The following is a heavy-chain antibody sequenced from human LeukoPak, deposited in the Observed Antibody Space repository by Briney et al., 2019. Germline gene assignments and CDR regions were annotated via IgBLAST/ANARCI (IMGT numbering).Heavy chain of an antibody. D-gene: IGHD3-22*01. CDR2: IYYSGST. CDR3: ARDNYYYDSSGYYPFDY. J-gene: IGHJ4*02. Sequence: SETLSLTCTVSGGSISSYYWSWIRQPPGKGLEYIGYIYYSGSTNYNPSLKSRVTISVDTSKNQFSLKLSSVTAADTAVYYCARDNYYYDSSGYYPFDYWGQGTLVTVSS. CDR1: GGSISSYY. V-gene: IGHV4-59*12.